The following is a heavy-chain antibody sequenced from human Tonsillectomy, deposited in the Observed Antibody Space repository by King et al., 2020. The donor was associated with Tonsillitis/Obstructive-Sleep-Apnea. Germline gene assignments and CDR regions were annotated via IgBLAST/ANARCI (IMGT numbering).Heavy chain of an antibody. D-gene: IGHD3-10*01. CDR3: AKELCAYYYGSGSYSPFDY. Sequence: VQLVESGGGVVQPGGSLRLSCAASGFTFDDYAMHWVRQAPGQGLEWVSLISGDGGSTYYADSVKGRFTISRDNSKNSLYLQMNSLRTEDTDLYYCAKELCAYYYGSGSYSPFDYWGQGTLVTVSS. V-gene: IGHV3-43*02. CDR1: GFTFDDYA. CDR2: ISGDGGST. J-gene: IGHJ4*02.